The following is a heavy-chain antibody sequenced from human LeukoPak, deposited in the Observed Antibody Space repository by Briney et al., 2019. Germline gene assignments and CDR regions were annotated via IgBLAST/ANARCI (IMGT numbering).Heavy chain of an antibody. D-gene: IGHD6-19*01. Sequence: PGGSLRLSCAASGFTFSDYYMSWIRQAPGKGLEWVSYISSSGSTIYYADSVKGRFTISRDNAKNSLYLQMNSLRAEDTAVYYCARVMKTGYSSGWEPFDYWGQGTLVTVSS. CDR2: ISSSGSTI. V-gene: IGHV3-11*04. CDR3: ARVMKTGYSSGWEPFDY. J-gene: IGHJ4*02. CDR1: GFTFSDYY.